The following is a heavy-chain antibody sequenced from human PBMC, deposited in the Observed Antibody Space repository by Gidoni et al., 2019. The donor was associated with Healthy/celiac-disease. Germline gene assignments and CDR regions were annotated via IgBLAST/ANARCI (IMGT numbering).Heavy chain of an antibody. V-gene: IGHV4-39*01. J-gene: IGHJ4*02. D-gene: IGHD3-22*01. CDR3: AGNTRDYYDSSGYFQTFDY. Sequence: QLPLQESGPGLVKPSETLSLTCTVSGGSISSSSYYWGWIRQPPGKGLEWIGSIYYCGSPQYNPSLKSRVTISVDTSKNQFSLKLSSVTAADTAVYYCAGNTRDYYDSSGYFQTFDYWGQGTLVTVSS. CDR2: IYYCGSP. CDR1: GGSISSSSYY.